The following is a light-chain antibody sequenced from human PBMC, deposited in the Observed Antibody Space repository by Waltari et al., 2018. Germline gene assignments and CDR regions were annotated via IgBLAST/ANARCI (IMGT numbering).Light chain of an antibody. J-gene: IGKJ1*01. CDR1: QTISSY. V-gene: IGKV1-39*01. CDR3: QQSSRNPRT. CDR2: AAS. Sequence: DRVTITCRASQTISSYLNWYQQKPGKAPKLLIYAASSLQSGVPSRFSGSGSGTDFTLTISSLQPEDFATYYCQQSSRNPRTFGQGTKVEIK.